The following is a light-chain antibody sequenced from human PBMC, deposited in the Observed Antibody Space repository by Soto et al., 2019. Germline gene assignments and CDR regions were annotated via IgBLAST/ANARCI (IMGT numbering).Light chain of an antibody. CDR1: QRVGRSS. J-gene: IGKJ2*01. CDR3: QQYGKSAMFT. Sequence: EIVLTQSPGTLSLSPGDRPTLSCRASQRVGRSSLAGYQQKPGQAPSLLIYGASNRATGIPDRFSGGGSGTDFTLTISRLEPEDFAVYYCQQYGKSAMFTFGQGTKLEIK. CDR2: GAS. V-gene: IGKV3-20*01.